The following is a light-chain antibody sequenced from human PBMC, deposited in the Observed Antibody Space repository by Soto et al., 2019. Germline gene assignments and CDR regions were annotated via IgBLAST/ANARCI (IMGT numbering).Light chain of an antibody. CDR1: SSDVGGYNF. Sequence: QSVLTQPASVSGSPGQSITISCTGTSSDVGGYNFVSWYQQHPGKAPKLMLYNVYDRPSGISHRFSGSRSGNTASLTISGLQAEDEAHYYCNSYTSSRTLVFGGGTQLTVL. CDR2: NVY. V-gene: IGLV2-14*03. J-gene: IGLJ2*01. CDR3: NSYTSSRTLV.